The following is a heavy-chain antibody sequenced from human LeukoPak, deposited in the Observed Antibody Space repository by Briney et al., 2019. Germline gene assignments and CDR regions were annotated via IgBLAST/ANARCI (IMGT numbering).Heavy chain of an antibody. J-gene: IGHJ4*02. CDR2: IYSGGST. V-gene: IGHV3-53*01. CDR1: GFTVSSDY. Sequence: PGGSLRLSCAASGFTVSSDYMSWVRQAPGKGLEWVSVIYSGGSTYYADSVKGRFTISRDNSKNTLYLQMNSLRPEDTAVYYCAKLHNLNCDYWGLGTLATVSS. D-gene: IGHD1-14*01. CDR3: AKLHNLNCDY.